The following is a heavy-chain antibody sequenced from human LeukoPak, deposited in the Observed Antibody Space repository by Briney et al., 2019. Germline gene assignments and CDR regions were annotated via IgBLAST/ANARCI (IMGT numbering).Heavy chain of an antibody. Sequence: PSETLSLTCTVSGGSISSSSYYWGWIRQPPGKGLEWIGSIYYSGSTYYNPSLKSRVTISVDTSKNQFSLKLSSVTAADTAVYYCTRDTDYGDYVVEDYWGQGTLVTVSS. CDR1: GGSISSSSYY. CDR2: IYYSGST. CDR3: TRDTDYGDYVVEDY. V-gene: IGHV4-39*07. D-gene: IGHD4-17*01. J-gene: IGHJ4*02.